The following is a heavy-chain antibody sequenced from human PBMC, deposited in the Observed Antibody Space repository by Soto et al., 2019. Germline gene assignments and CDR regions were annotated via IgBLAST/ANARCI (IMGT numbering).Heavy chain of an antibody. Sequence: LSLTCTVSGGSISSSSYYWGWIRQPPGKGLEWIGSIYYSGSTYYNPSLKSRVTISVDTSKNQFSLKLSSVTAADTAVYYCAREQSGSYPDYWGQGTLVTVSS. CDR3: AREQSGSYPDY. CDR1: GGSISSSSYY. D-gene: IGHD1-26*01. CDR2: IYYSGST. V-gene: IGHV4-39*02. J-gene: IGHJ4*02.